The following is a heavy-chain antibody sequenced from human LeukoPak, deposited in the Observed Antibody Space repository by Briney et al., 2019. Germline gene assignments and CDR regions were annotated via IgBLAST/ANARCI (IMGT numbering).Heavy chain of an antibody. Sequence: PGGSLRLSCAASGFTFSSYGMHWVRQAPGKGLEWVAVIWYDGSNKYYADSVKGRFTISRDNSKNTLYLQMNSLRAEDTAVYYCASNPIGAGYDYYFDYWGQGTLVTVSS. CDR1: GFTFSSYG. J-gene: IGHJ4*02. CDR2: IWYDGSNK. D-gene: IGHD5-12*01. CDR3: ASNPIGAGYDYYFDY. V-gene: IGHV3-33*01.